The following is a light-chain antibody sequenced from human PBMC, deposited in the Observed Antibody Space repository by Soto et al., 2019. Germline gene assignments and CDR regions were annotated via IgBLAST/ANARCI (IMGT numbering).Light chain of an antibody. CDR1: SSDVGSYNL. CDR3: CSYAGSSTSKV. Sequence: QSALTQPASVSGSPGQSITISCTGTSSDVGSYNLVSWYQQHPGKAPKLMIYEVSKRPSGVSNRFSGSKSGNTASLTISGLQAEDEADYYCCSYAGSSTSKVFGGGTKVTVL. CDR2: EVS. J-gene: IGLJ2*01. V-gene: IGLV2-23*02.